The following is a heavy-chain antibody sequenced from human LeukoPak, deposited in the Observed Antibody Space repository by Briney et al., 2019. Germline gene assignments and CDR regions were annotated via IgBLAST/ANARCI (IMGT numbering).Heavy chain of an antibody. D-gene: IGHD4-17*01. CDR1: GGSISSGGYY. Sequence: SETLSLTCTVSGGSISSGGYYWSWIRQHPGKGLEWIGYIYYSGNTYYNPSLKSRVTISLDTSKNQFSLKLSSVTAADTAVYYCARESPNKKNYGNLGSHPWGKGTLVTVSS. J-gene: IGHJ5*02. V-gene: IGHV4-31*03. CDR2: IYYSGNT. CDR3: ARESPNKKNYGNLGSHP.